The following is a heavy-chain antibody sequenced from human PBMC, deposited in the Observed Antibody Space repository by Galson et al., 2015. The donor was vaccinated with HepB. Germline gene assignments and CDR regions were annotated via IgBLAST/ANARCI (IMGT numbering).Heavy chain of an antibody. CDR1: GFTFSSYW. CDR3: ARYDNSGPVRGP. CDR2: IKRDGSEK. V-gene: IGHV3-7*01. J-gene: IGHJ5*02. Sequence: SLRLSCAASGFTFSSYWMSWVRQAPGKGLEWVANIKRDGSEKYYVDSVKGRFTISRDNAKNSLYLQMNSLRAEDTAVYYCARYDNSGPVRGPWGQGTLVTVAS. D-gene: IGHD3-22*01.